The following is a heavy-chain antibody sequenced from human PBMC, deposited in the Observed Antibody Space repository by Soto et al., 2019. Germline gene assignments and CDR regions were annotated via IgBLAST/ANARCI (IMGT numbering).Heavy chain of an antibody. V-gene: IGHV3-23*01. CDR1: GFTFSSYA. D-gene: IGHD3-22*01. CDR3: AKDRPYDRSEGVDY. J-gene: IGHJ4*02. CDR2: ISSSGDST. Sequence: EVQLLESGGGLVQPGGSLRLSCAASGFTFSSYAMTWVRQAPGRGLEWVSTISSSGDSTYYADSVKGRFTISRDNSKNTLSLQMNSLRGEDTAIYYCAKDRPYDRSEGVDYWGQGTLVTVSS.